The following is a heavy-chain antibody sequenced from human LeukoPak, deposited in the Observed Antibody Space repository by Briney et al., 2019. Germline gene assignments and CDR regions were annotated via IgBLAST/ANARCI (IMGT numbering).Heavy chain of an antibody. CDR3: ARDPVFDFGSGSRLDY. V-gene: IGHV3-33*01. D-gene: IGHD3-3*01. Sequence: SGRSLRLSCAASGFTFSSYGMHWVRQAPGKGLEWVAVIWYDGSNKYYADSVKGRFTISRDNSKNTLYLQMNSLRAEDTAVYYCARDPVFDFGSGSRLDYWGHGTLGTVST. CDR1: GFTFSSYG. J-gene: IGHJ4*01. CDR2: IWYDGSNK.